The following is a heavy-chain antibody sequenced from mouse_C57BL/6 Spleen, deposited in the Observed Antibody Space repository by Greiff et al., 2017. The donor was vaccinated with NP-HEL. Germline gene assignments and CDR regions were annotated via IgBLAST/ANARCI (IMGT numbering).Heavy chain of an antibody. Sequence: DVQLVESGGGLVKPGGSLKLSCAASGFTFSDYGMHWVRQAPEKGLEWVAYISSGSSTIYYADTVKGRFTIFRDNAKNTLFLQMTSLRSENAAMYYCARRTEFDYWGQGTTLTVSS. CDR2: ISSGSSTI. CDR3: ARRTEFDY. J-gene: IGHJ2*01. CDR1: GFTFSDYG. D-gene: IGHD4-1*01. V-gene: IGHV5-17*01.